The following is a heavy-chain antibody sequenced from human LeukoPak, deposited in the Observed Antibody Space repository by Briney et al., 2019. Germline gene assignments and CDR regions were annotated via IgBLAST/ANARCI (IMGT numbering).Heavy chain of an antibody. CDR1: GFTFSSYA. CDR2: ISGSGGST. D-gene: IGHD5-12*01. J-gene: IGHJ4*02. Sequence: GGSLRLSCAASGFTFSSYAMSWVRQAPGKGLEWVSAISGSGGSTYYADSVKGRFTISRDNSKNTLYLQMNSLRAEDTAVYYCARNYGGYEPVTPWFDYWGQGTLVTVSS. CDR3: ARNYGGYEPVTPWFDY. V-gene: IGHV3-23*01.